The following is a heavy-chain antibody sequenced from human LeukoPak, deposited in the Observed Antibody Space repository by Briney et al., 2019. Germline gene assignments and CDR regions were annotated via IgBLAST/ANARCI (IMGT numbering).Heavy chain of an antibody. D-gene: IGHD3-10*01. J-gene: IGHJ4*02. V-gene: IGHV3-23*01. CDR1: GFTFSSYG. Sequence: GGSLRLSCAASGFTFSSYGMSWVRQAPGKGLEWVSAISGSGGSTYYADSVKGRFTISRDNSKNTLYLQMNSLRAEDTAVYYCAKAAGGLWFGETFDYWGQGTLVTVSS. CDR3: AKAAGGLWFGETFDY. CDR2: ISGSGGST.